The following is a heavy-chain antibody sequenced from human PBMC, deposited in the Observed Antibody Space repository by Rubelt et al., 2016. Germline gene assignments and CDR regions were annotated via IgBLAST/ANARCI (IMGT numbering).Heavy chain of an antibody. Sequence: GWVAGINWHGVSTGYADSVKGRFTISRDNTKNSLYLQMNSLRAEDTALYYCARDRRVYCSSTSCSTGYYYYYMDVWGKGTTVTVSS. J-gene: IGHJ6*03. D-gene: IGHD2-2*01. CDR3: ARDRRVYCSSTSCSTGYYYYYMDV. CDR2: INWHGVST. V-gene: IGHV3-20*03.